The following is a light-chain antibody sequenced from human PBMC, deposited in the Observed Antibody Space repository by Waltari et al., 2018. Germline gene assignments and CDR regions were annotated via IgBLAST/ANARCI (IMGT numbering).Light chain of an antibody. CDR2: DAS. J-gene: IGKJ4*01. CDR3: QQRSNRPLT. CDR1: QSVGSY. V-gene: IGKV3-11*01. Sequence: EIVLTQSPDTLSLSPGERPTLPGSASQSVGSYLASYQQKPGQAPRPHIYDASKRATGIPARFSGSGSGTDFTLTISSLGPEDFAIYYCQQRSNRPLTFGGGTKVEIK.